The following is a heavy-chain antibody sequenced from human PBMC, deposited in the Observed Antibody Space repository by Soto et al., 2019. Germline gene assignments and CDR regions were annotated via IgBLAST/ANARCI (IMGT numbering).Heavy chain of an antibody. J-gene: IGHJ4*02. Sequence: LRLSCAASGFSFSSDSMGWVRQAPGKGLEWVSSISSSGSFMNYADSVKGRFTISRDNAKNSLYLQMSGLKDEDTAVYYCARDPPTGTTLDWADSWGQGTLVTVPQ. D-gene: IGHD1-7*01. V-gene: IGHV3-21*01. CDR3: ARDPPTGTTLDWADS. CDR1: GFSFSSDS. CDR2: ISSSGSFM.